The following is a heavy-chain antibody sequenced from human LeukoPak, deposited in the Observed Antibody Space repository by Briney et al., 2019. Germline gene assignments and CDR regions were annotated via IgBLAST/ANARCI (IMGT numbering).Heavy chain of an antibody. J-gene: IGHJ4*02. D-gene: IGHD3-22*01. CDR3: AAVFGSGYYYYFDY. CDR2: INPNSGGT. CDR1: GYTFTGYY. Sequence: ASVKVSCKASGYTFTGYYMHWVRQAPGQGLEWMGWINPNSGGTNYAQKFQGRVTMTRDTSISTAYMELSRLRSEDTALYYCAAVFGSGYYYYFDYWGQGALVTVSS. V-gene: IGHV1-2*02.